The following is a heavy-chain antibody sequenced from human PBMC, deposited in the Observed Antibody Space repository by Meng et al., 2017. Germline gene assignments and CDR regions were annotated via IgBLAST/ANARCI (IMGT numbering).Heavy chain of an antibody. CDR1: GGSISSSSYH. V-gene: IGHV4-39*07. CDR3: ARNPLRYCSSTSCPPVH. D-gene: IGHD2-2*01. Sequence: SETLSLTCTVSGGSISSSSYHWGWIRQPPGKGLEWIGSIYYSGSTYYNPSLKSRVTISVDTSKNQFSLKLSSVTAADTAVYYCARNPLRYCSSTSCPPVHWGQGTLVTVSS. J-gene: IGHJ4*02. CDR2: IYYSGST.